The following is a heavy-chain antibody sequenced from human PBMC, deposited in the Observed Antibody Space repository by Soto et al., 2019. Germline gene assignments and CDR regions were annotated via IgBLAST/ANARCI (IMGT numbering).Heavy chain of an antibody. Sequence: EVQLVESGGGLVRPGRSRRLSGAASGFTFEDYALQWVRQAPGKGREWVSGISWKRGSMGYADSVKGRFTISRDNAKNSLYLQMHSLRAEDTALYYCAKAGFWSGYYSLVDYWGQGTLVTVSS. CDR2: ISWKRGSM. D-gene: IGHD3-3*01. CDR1: GFTFEDYA. V-gene: IGHV3-9*01. CDR3: AKAGFWSGYYSLVDY. J-gene: IGHJ4*02.